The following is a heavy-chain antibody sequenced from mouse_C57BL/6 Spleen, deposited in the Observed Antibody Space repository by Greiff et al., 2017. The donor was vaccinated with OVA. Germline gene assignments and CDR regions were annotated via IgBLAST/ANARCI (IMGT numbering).Heavy chain of an antibody. CDR2: ISSGSSTI. CDR3: ARLITTVVGYAMDY. V-gene: IGHV5-17*01. Sequence: EVQGVESGGGLVKPGGSLKLSCAASGFTFSDYGMHWVRQAPEKGLEWVAYISSGSSTIYYADTVKGRFTISRDNAKNTLFLQLTSLRSEYTAMYYCARLITTVVGYAMDYWGQGTSVTVSS. J-gene: IGHJ4*01. CDR1: GFTFSDYG. D-gene: IGHD1-1*01.